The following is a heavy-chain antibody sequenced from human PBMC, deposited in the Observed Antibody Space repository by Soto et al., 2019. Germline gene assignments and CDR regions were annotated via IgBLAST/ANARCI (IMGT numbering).Heavy chain of an antibody. J-gene: IGHJ3*02. D-gene: IGHD6-6*01. V-gene: IGHV3-23*01. Sequence: GGSLRLSCAASGFTFSSYVMSWVRQAPGKGLEWVSDISGSGGSTYYEDSVKGRFTISRDNSKNTQYLQMNRLRAEDTAVYYCAKVLGIAARDAFDIWGKGTMVTVAS. CDR3: AKVLGIAARDAFDI. CDR2: ISGSGGST. CDR1: GFTFSSYV.